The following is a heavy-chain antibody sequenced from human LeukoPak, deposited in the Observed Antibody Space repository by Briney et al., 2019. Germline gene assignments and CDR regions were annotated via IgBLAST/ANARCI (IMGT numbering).Heavy chain of an antibody. CDR2: VSGSGREP. CDR1: GFTFSYYA. V-gene: IGHV3-23*01. D-gene: IGHD6-13*01. CDR3: AKEIAESAKGTFDI. J-gene: IGHJ3*02. Sequence: GGSLRLSCAGSGFTFSYYAIRWVRQAPGKGPAWVSAVSGSGREPLYAASVKGRFTISRDSSSNMVFLQMNYLTAEDTAVYYCAKEIAESAKGTFDIWGPGTMVTVSS.